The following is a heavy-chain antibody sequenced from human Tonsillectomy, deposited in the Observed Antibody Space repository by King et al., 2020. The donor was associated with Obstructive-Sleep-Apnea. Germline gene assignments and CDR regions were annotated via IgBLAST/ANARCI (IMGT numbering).Heavy chain of an antibody. V-gene: IGHV3-7*01. CDR1: GFTFSSYW. CDR3: ASHTAAGLFDY. D-gene: IGHD4-17*01. Sequence: VQLVESGGGLVQPGGSLRLSCAASGFTFSSYWMSWVRQAPGKGLEWVANIKQDGSEKYYVESVKGRFTISRDNAKNSLYLQMNSLRAEDTAVYYCASHTAAGLFDYWGQGTLVTVSS. J-gene: IGHJ4*02. CDR2: IKQDGSEK.